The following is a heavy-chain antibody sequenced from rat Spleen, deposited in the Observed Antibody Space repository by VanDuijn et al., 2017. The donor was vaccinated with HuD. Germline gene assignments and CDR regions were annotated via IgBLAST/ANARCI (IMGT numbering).Heavy chain of an antibody. J-gene: IGHJ3*01. CDR3: CRDEYRDNWGFSY. V-gene: IGHV2S12*01. D-gene: IGHD1-5*01. CDR1: GFSLNTNG. CDR2: ISSGGSA. Sequence: QVQLRESGPGLVQPSQTLSLTCTVSGFSLNTNGVSWVRQPPGKGLEWIAAISSGGSAYYNSALKSRLTSSRDTSKSKVFLKMNGLQTEDTDIYFCCRDEYRDNWGFSYWGQGTLVTVSS.